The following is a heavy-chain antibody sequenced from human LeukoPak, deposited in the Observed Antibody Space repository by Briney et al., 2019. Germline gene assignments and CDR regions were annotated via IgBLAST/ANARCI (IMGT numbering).Heavy chain of an antibody. D-gene: IGHD2-21*02. CDR3: ARGSSYCGGDCYLY. Sequence: GGSLRLSCAASGFTFSSYSMNWVRQAPGKVLGWVSSISSSSSYIYYADSVKGRFTISRDNAKNSLYLQMNSLRAEDTAMYYCARGSSYCGGDCYLYWGQGTLVTVSS. CDR1: GFTFSSYS. CDR2: ISSSSSYI. V-gene: IGHV3-21*01. J-gene: IGHJ4*02.